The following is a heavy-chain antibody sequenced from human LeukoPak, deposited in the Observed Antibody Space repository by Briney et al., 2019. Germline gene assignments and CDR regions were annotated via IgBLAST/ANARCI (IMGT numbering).Heavy chain of an antibody. Sequence: SETLSLTYALYGGSFSGYYWSWIRQPPGKGLEGTGEINDSGSTNYNPSLKSRVTISVDTSKHQFSLKLSSVTAAATAVYYCARGQDTSGWYVNPSSRLWFSSWGQGTLVTVSS. CDR2: INDSGST. CDR1: GGSFSGYY. V-gene: IGHV4-34*01. D-gene: IGHD6-19*01. CDR3: ARGQDTSGWYVNPSSRLWFSS. J-gene: IGHJ5*02.